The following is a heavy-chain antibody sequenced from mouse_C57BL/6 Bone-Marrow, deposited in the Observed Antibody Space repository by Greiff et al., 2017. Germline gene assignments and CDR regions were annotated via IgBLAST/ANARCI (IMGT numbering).Heavy chain of an antibody. CDR2: IYPRSGNT. V-gene: IGHV1-81*01. CDR1: GYTFTSYG. J-gene: IGHJ3*01. D-gene: IGHD2-3*01. CDR3: ARDDGYPWFAY. Sequence: QVQLQQSGAELARPGASVKLSCKASGYTFTSYGIRWVKQRTGQGLGWIGEIYPRSGNTYYNEKFKGKATLTADKSSSTAYMQFSSLTSEDSAIYYCARDDGYPWFAYWGQGTLVTVSA.